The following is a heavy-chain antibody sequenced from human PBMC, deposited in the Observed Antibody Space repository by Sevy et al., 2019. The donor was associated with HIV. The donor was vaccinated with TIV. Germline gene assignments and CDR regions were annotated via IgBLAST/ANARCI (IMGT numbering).Heavy chain of an antibody. CDR2: IFRSGGVT. D-gene: IGHD3-22*01. V-gene: IGHV3-23*01. CDR3: AGGRYDSSGSFDAFDI. CDR1: GFTFSNYA. Sequence: GGSLRLSCAASGFTFSNYAMNWVRQAPGKGLEWVSTIFRSGGVTYYADSVQGRCTISRDNFKNTLNLQMHSLRAEDTAVYYCAGGRYDSSGSFDAFDIWGQGTMVTVSS. J-gene: IGHJ3*02.